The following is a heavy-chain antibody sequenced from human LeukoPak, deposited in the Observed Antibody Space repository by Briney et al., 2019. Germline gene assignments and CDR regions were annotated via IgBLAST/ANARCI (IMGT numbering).Heavy chain of an antibody. CDR1: GFTFSNYW. CDR3: VVGGSPGY. D-gene: IGHD2-15*01. V-gene: IGHV3-74*01. CDR2: ISTDGYTT. Sequence: GSLRLSCAASGFTFSNYWMHWIRQVPRKGLVWVSRISTDGYTTDYADFVQGRFTASRDNTKNTWSLEMNSLRAEDTAVYYCVVGGSPGYWGQGTLVTVSS. J-gene: IGHJ4*02.